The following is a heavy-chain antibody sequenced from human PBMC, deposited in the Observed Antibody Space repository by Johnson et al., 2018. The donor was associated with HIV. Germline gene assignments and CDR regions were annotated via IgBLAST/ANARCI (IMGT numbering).Heavy chain of an antibody. CDR1: GFTVSSNY. J-gene: IGHJ3*02. V-gene: IGHV3-53*01. D-gene: IGHD4-23*01. Sequence: VQLVESGGGLIQRGGSLRLSCAASGFTVSSNYMSWVRQAPGKGLEWVSVIYSGGSTYYADSVKGRFTISRDNSKNTLYLQMNSLRAEDTAVYYCAKGVVYGGEDAFDIWGQGTMVTVSS. CDR2: IYSGGST. CDR3: AKGVVYGGEDAFDI.